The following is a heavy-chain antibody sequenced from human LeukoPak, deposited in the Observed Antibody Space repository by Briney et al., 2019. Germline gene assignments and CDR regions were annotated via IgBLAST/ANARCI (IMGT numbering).Heavy chain of an antibody. J-gene: IGHJ6*02. CDR1: GGSISSDY. CDR3: ARQGGTRYYYYGMDV. Sequence: SETLSLTCTVSGGSISSDYWSWIRQPPGKGLEWMGHIYYSGSTNYNPSLKSRVTISVDTSKNQFSLKLTSVTAADTAVYYCARQGGTRYYYYGMDVWGQGTTVTVSS. V-gene: IGHV4-59*08. D-gene: IGHD1-26*01. CDR2: IYYSGST.